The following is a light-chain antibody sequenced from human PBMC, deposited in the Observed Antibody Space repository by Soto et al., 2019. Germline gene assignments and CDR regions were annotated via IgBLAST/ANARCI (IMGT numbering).Light chain of an antibody. V-gene: IGLV2-14*01. CDR1: SSDVGGYNY. Sequence: QSVLTQPASVSGAPGQSITISCTGTSSDVGGYNYVSWYQQHPGKAPKLMIYDVSNRPSGVSNRFSGSKSGNTASLTISGLQAEDEADYYCSSYTSSSTPHVFGTGTKVTVL. J-gene: IGLJ1*01. CDR2: DVS. CDR3: SSYTSSSTPHV.